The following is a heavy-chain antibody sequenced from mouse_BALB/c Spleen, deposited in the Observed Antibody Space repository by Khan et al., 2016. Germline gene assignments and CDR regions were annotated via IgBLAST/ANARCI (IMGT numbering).Heavy chain of an antibody. Sequence: EVQLQESGPSLVKPSQTLSLTCSVTGDSITSGYWTWIRKFPGNKLEYMGYINYSGSTHYNPSLKSRISITRDTSKNQYYLQLNSVTTEDIATYYCARSNRYDVWFAYWGQGTLVTVSA. CDR1: GDSITSGY. J-gene: IGHJ3*01. CDR2: INYSGST. D-gene: IGHD2-12*01. V-gene: IGHV3-8*02. CDR3: ARSNRYDVWFAY.